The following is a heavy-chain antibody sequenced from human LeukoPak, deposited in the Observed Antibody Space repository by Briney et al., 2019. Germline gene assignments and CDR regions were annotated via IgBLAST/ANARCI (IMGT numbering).Heavy chain of an antibody. Sequence: PGGSLGLSCAASGITFSSYGMHWVRQAPGKGLEWVAVISYDGSNKYYADSVKGRFTISRDNSKNTLYLQMNSLRAEDTAVYYCAKDFAAAGLDLEDYWGQGTLVTVSS. V-gene: IGHV3-30*18. CDR3: AKDFAAAGLDLEDY. CDR2: ISYDGSNK. D-gene: IGHD6-13*01. J-gene: IGHJ4*02. CDR1: GITFSSYG.